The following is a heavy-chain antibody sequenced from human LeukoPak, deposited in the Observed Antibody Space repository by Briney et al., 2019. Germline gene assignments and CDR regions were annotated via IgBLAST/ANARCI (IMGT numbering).Heavy chain of an antibody. D-gene: IGHD6-19*01. CDR1: GFTISSNY. CDR2: IYSGGTT. CDR3: AREHSSGPFDY. J-gene: IGHJ4*02. Sequence: GGALXLSCAASGFTISSNYMSWVRQAPGKGREWVSVIYSGGTTYYADSVKRRFTISRHNSKNTLYLQMNSLRAEDTAVYYCAREHSSGPFDYWGQGTLVTASS. V-gene: IGHV3-53*04.